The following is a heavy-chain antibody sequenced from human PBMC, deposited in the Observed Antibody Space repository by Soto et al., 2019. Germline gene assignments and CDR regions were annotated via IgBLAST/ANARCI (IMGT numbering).Heavy chain of an antibody. CDR2: IYFSGST. J-gene: IGHJ4*02. CDR1: GGSMDGYY. V-gene: IGHV4-4*09. CDR3: ARSVATPGTNIDF. Sequence: SDTLSLTCSVSGGSMDGYYWSWIRQTPGQGLEWLGYIYFSGSTRYNPSLKSRLTISLDKSKRQFSMSLSSVTAADTAVYYCARSVATPGTNIDFWGQGTLVTVSS. D-gene: IGHD6-13*01.